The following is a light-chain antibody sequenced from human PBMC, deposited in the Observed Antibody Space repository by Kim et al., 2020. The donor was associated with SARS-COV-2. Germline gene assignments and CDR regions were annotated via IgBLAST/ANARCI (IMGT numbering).Light chain of an antibody. V-gene: IGKV1-5*01. Sequence: DIQMTQSPSTLSASVGDTVTITCRASQSISRWLAWYQQKLGKAPKLLIYDASTLESGVTSRFSGSGSGTEFTLTITSLQPDDFATYYCQQYDSYSPDTFGQGTKLEI. CDR2: DAS. CDR1: QSISRW. CDR3: QQYDSYSPDT. J-gene: IGKJ2*01.